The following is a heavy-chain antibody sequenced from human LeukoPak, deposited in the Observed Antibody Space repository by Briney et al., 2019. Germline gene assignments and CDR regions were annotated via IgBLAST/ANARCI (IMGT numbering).Heavy chain of an antibody. J-gene: IGHJ6*03. V-gene: IGHV1-8*01. D-gene: IGHD3-10*01. Sequence: GASVKVSCKASGYTFTSYDINWVRQATGQGLEWMGWMNPNSGNTGYAQKFQGRVTMTRNTSISTAYMELSSLRSEDTAVYYCASSYYYGSGSYYREHYYYYYMDVWGKGTTVTVSS. CDR2: MNPNSGNT. CDR3: ASSYYYGSGSYYREHYYYYYMDV. CDR1: GYTFTSYD.